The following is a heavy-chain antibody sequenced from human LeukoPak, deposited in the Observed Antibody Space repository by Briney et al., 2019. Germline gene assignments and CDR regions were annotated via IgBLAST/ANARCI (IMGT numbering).Heavy chain of an antibody. CDR3: ARDGRYSSGWSLSDY. CDR1: GFTFSSYA. V-gene: IGHV3-30-3*01. D-gene: IGHD6-19*01. Sequence: GGSLRLSCAASGFTFSSYAMHWVRQAPGKGLEWVAVISYDGSNKYYADSVKGRFTISRDNSKNTLYLQMNSLRAEDTAVYYCARDGRYSSGWSLSDYWGQGTLVTVSS. CDR2: ISYDGSNK. J-gene: IGHJ4*02.